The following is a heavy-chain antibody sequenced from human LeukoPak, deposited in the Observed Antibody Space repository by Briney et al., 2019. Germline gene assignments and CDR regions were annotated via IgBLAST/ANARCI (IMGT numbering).Heavy chain of an antibody. Sequence: GGSLRLSCAASGFTFSSYWMHWVRQAPGKGLVWVSRIKSDGSTTTYADSVKGRFTISRDNAKNSLYLQMNSLRAEDTAVYYCARDEYYYDSSGLFDYWGQGTLVTVSS. CDR1: GFTFSSYW. CDR3: ARDEYYYDSSGLFDY. CDR2: IKSDGSTT. V-gene: IGHV3-74*01. D-gene: IGHD3-22*01. J-gene: IGHJ4*02.